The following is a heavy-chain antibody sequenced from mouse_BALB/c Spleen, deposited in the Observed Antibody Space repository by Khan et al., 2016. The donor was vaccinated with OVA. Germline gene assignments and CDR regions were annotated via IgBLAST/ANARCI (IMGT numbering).Heavy chain of an antibody. CDR2: IRYDGDS. J-gene: IGHJ3*01. D-gene: IGHD3-1*01. CDR3: ARGGSSGPVWFTY. Sequence: EVQLQESGPGLVKPSQSLSLTCSVTGYSITSGYFWNWIRKFPGNKLEWMGYIRYDGDSNYNQSLKNRISISRDTSKNRFFLKLNSMISEDTATYYCARGGSSGPVWFTYWGQGTLVTVSA. CDR1: GYSITSGYF. V-gene: IGHV3-6*02.